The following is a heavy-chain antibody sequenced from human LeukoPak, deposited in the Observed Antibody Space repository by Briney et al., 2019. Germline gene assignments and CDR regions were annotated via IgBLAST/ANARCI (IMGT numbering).Heavy chain of an antibody. CDR3: ARGYDILTAYYNVRWFDP. Sequence: GGSLRLSCVASGLTFSSYTMNWVRQAPGKGLEWISYISSSSSTIYYADSVKGRFTISRDNAKNSLYLQMNSLRAEDTAVYYCARGYDILTAYYNVRWFDPWGQGTLVTVSS. D-gene: IGHD3-9*01. V-gene: IGHV3-48*04. J-gene: IGHJ5*02. CDR1: GLTFSSYT. CDR2: ISSSSSTI.